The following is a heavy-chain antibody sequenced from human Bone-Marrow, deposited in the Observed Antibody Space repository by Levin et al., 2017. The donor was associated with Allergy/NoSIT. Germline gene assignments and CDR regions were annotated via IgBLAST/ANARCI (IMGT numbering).Heavy chain of an antibody. V-gene: IGHV3-21*01. CDR3: ALRSTVSFFDY. CDR2: ISSRSDHI. J-gene: IGHJ4*02. CDR1: GFTFSAHN. D-gene: IGHD4-17*01. Sequence: PGGSLRLSCAASGFTFSAHNMNWVRQAPGKGLEWVSSISSRSDHIYYADAMKGRFTISRDNTKNSLYLQMNNLSADDTAVYYCALRSTVSFFDYWGQGALVTVSS.